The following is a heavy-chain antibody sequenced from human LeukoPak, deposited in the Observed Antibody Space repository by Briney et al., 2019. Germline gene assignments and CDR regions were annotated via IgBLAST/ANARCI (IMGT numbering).Heavy chain of an antibody. V-gene: IGHV3-21*01. Sequence: GGSLRLSCAASGFTFSTYSMNWVRQAPGKGLEWVSSISSSSSYIYYADSVKGRFTISRDNAKNSLYLQMNSLKAEDTAVYYCARGPRVGATTSPFDYWGQGTLVTVSS. CDR3: ARGPRVGATTSPFDY. CDR1: GFTFSTYS. CDR2: ISSSSSYI. J-gene: IGHJ4*02. D-gene: IGHD1-26*01.